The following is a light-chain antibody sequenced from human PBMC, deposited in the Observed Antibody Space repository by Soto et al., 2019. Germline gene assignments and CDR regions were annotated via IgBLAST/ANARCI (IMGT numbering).Light chain of an antibody. CDR2: TAS. V-gene: IGKV1-12*01. CDR1: QDINKW. CDR3: QQRSNWPRT. Sequence: DIQMTQSPSSVSGSVGDTVTITCRASQDINKWLAWYQQKPGLAPNLVIYTASRLHGGGPSRFSGSASGTDFTLTISSLEPEDLAVYYCQQRSNWPRTFCQGTKVDI. J-gene: IGKJ1*01.